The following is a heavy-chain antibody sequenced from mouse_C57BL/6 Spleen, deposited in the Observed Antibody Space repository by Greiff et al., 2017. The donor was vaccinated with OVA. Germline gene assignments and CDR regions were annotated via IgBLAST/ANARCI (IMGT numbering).Heavy chain of an antibody. CDR3: ARGGYSAWCAY. D-gene: IGHD2-3*01. J-gene: IGHJ3*01. V-gene: IGHV1-26*01. CDR2: ITPNNGGT. Sequence: EVQLQQSGPELVKPGASVKISCKASGYTFTDYYMNWVKQSHGKSLEWIGDITPNNGGTSSHQKFKGKATLTVDKSSSTAYMELRRLTSEDSAGYYCARGGYSAWCAYWGQGTLVTVSA. CDR1: GYTFTDYY.